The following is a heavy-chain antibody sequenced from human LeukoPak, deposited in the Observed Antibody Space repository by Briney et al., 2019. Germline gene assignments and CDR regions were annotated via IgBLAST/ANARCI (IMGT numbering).Heavy chain of an antibody. Sequence: GASVKVSCKASGYTFTSYYMHWVRQAPGQGLEWMGIINPSGGSTSYAQKFQGRVTMTRDTSTSTVYMELSSLRSEDTAVYYCVGSTITMVRGVSNNNYGMGVWGKGTTVTVSS. J-gene: IGHJ6*04. CDR1: GYTFTSYY. V-gene: IGHV1-46*01. D-gene: IGHD3-10*01. CDR2: INPSGGST. CDR3: VGSTITMVRGVSNNNYGMGV.